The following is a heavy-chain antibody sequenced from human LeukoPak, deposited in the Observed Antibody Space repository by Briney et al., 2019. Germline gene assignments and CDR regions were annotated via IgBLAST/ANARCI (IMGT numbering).Heavy chain of an antibody. V-gene: IGHV3-7*01. CDR2: IKEDRTAD. CDR1: GFTVRDFW. Sequence: GGSLRLSCAASGFTVRDFWMAWVRQAPGRGLEWVAHIKEDRTADYYVDSVKGRFTISKDDGKNSLHLQMNSLRVEDTAVYYCVRGGWELDYWGQGTLVTVSS. CDR3: VRGGWELDY. D-gene: IGHD4-23*01. J-gene: IGHJ4*02.